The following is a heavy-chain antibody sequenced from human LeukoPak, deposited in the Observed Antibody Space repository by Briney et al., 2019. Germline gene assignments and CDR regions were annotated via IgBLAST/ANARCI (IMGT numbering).Heavy chain of an antibody. Sequence: PGGSLRLSCAASGFTFSDYYMSWIRQTPGKGLEWVSYVSNSGNTIYYADSVKGRFTISRDNAKNSLYLQMNSLRAEDTAVYYCASTRSRDGYNSALDYWGQGTLVTVSS. CDR3: ASTRSRDGYNSALDY. D-gene: IGHD5-24*01. CDR1: GFTFSDYY. CDR2: VSNSGNTI. V-gene: IGHV3-11*01. J-gene: IGHJ4*02.